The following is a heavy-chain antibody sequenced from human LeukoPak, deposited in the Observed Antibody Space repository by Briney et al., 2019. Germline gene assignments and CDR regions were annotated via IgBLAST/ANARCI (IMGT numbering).Heavy chain of an antibody. CDR3: AKDRYYYDSSALQYYFDY. D-gene: IGHD3-22*01. CDR1: GFTFSSYA. Sequence: PGGSLRLSYAASGFTFSSYAMTWVRQAPGKGLEWVSAISGSGGSTYYAASVKGRFTISRDNSKNTLYLQMNSLRAEDTAVYYCAKDRYYYDSSALQYYFDYWGQGTLVTVSS. J-gene: IGHJ4*02. CDR2: ISGSGGST. V-gene: IGHV3-23*01.